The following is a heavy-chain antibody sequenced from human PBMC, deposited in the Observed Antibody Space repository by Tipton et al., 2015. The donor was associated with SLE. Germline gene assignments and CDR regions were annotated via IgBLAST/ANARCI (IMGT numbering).Heavy chain of an antibody. CDR2: IYYSGST. CDR3: ARAPIAAPTGYYYGMDV. V-gene: IGHV4-59*01. D-gene: IGHD6-13*01. Sequence: TLSLTCTVSGGSISSYYWSWIRQPPGKGLEWIGYIYYSGSTNYNPSLKSRVTISVDTSKNQFSLKLSSVTAAVTAVYYCARAPIAAPTGYYYGMDVWGRGTTVTVSS. CDR1: GGSISSYY. J-gene: IGHJ6*02.